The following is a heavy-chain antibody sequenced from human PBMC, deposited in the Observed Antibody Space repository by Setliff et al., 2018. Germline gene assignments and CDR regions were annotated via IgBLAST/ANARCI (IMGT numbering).Heavy chain of an antibody. Sequence: TLSLTCTVSGDSISSTYYYWGWIRQPPGKGLEWIGSISFGGNTYYNPSLKSRVTISLDTSKNQFSLKLNSVTAADTAVYSSARDPGHRSGTWSLDYWGQGTLGTVS. V-gene: IGHV4-39*07. CDR3: ARDPGHRSGTWSLDY. CDR1: GDSISSTYYY. J-gene: IGHJ4*02. CDR2: ISFGGNT.